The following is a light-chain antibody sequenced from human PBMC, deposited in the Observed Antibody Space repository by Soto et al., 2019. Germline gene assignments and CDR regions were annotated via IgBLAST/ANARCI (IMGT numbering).Light chain of an antibody. CDR1: PSFRDY. CDR3: QQSFGSSFT. J-gene: IGKJ3*01. V-gene: IGKV1-39*01. Sequence: DPPMTQSPSSLSASVGDRVTLTCRGSPSFRDYLNWYHQQPGKAPQLLIYGVSTLQPGVPSRFSGGASGADFTLSIHSLQPEDVGTYFCQQSFGSSFTFGPGT. CDR2: GVS.